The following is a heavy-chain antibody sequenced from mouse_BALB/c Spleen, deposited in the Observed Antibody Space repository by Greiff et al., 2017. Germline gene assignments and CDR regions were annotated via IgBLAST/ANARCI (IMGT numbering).Heavy chain of an antibody. Sequence: VQLQQSGPELVKPGASVKIPCKASGYTFTDYNMDWVKQSHGKSLEWIGDINPNNGGTIYNQKFKGKATLTVDKSSSTAYMELRSLTSEDTAVYYCARSFSYSWFAYWGQGTLVTVSA. CDR3: ARSFSYSWFAY. CDR1: GYTFTDYN. V-gene: IGHV1-18*01. D-gene: IGHD2-10*01. J-gene: IGHJ3*01. CDR2: INPNNGGT.